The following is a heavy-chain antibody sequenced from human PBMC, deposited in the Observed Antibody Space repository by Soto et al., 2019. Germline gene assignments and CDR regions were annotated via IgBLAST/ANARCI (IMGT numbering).Heavy chain of an antibody. V-gene: IGHV3-23*01. CDR1: GFTFNTYA. CDR3: ATFTFGRPFDT. Sequence: EVHLLESGGGLVQPGGSLRLSCAASGFTFNTYAMSWVRQAPGQGLEWVSAISCSGFSKYYADSVKGRFSISSDSSKNTLLLQMNSLRAEDTALYFCATFTFGRPFDTWGQGTMVTVSS. J-gene: IGHJ3*02. D-gene: IGHD3-16*01. CDR2: ISCSGFSK.